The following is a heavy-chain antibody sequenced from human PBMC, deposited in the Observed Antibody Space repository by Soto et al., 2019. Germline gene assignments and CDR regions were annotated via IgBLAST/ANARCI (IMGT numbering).Heavy chain of an antibody. CDR3: AGDGYWAGAGTLVY. CDR2: IYHSGST. J-gene: IGHJ4*02. V-gene: IGHV4-4*02. Sequence: PSETLSLTCAASGGSISSSNWRSWVRRPPRKGLEWTGEIYHSGSTNYNPSLKSRVTISVDKSKNQFSLQLSSVTAADTAVYYCAGDGYWAGAGTLVYWGQGTLVTVSS. CDR1: GGSISSSNW. D-gene: IGHD6-13*01.